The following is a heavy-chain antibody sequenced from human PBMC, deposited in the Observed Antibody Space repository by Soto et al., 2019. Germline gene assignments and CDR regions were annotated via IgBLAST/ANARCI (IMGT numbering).Heavy chain of an antibody. Sequence: ASVKVSCKASGGTFSSYAISWVRQAPGQGLEWMGGIIPIFGTANYAQKFQGRVTITADESTSTAYMELSSLRSEDTAVYYCATIYSQYYYDSSGYLYWGQG. J-gene: IGHJ4*02. CDR2: IIPIFGTA. CDR3: ATIYSQYYYDSSGYLY. V-gene: IGHV1-69*13. CDR1: GGTFSSYA. D-gene: IGHD3-22*01.